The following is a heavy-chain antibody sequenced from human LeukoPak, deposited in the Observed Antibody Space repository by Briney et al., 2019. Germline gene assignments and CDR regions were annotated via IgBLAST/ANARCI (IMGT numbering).Heavy chain of an antibody. Sequence: PGGSLRLSCAASGFTFKNAWMNWVRQAPGKGLEWVGRKSKTDGGTTDNAAPVKGRFTISRDDSKNTLYLQMNSLKTEDTAVYYCATDYYGSGSPGFGYWGQGNMVTVSS. J-gene: IGHJ4*02. D-gene: IGHD3-10*01. CDR3: ATDYYGSGSPGFGY. V-gene: IGHV3-15*07. CDR1: GFTFKNAW. CDR2: KSKTDGGTT.